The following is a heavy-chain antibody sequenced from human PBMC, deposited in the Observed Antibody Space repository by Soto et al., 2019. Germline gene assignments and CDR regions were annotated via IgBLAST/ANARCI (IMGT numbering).Heavy chain of an antibody. CDR3: PRARYRTSSPYYYGLDV. Sequence: GGTLRLSCKGSGFTFGDYAISWIRQAPGKGLEWVGFIKSEAYGGTTEYAASVKRRLGISRDDSKSIASLQMNSLRSEDTAVYYCPRARYRTSSPYYYGLDVWGQGTTVTVSS. D-gene: IGHD6-6*01. V-gene: IGHV3-49*03. CDR2: IKSEAYGGTT. J-gene: IGHJ6*02. CDR1: GFTFGDYA.